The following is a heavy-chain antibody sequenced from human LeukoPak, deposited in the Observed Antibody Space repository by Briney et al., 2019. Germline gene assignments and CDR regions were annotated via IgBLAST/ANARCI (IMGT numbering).Heavy chain of an antibody. Sequence: PGGSLRLSCVASGFTFSSCAMHWVRQAPGKGLEWVAVISYDGSNKYYADSVKGRFTISRDNSKNTLYLQMNSLRAEDTAVYYCADSVGDAFDIWGQGTMVTVSS. CDR1: GFTFSSCA. CDR2: ISYDGSNK. D-gene: IGHD3-16*01. J-gene: IGHJ3*02. V-gene: IGHV3-30-3*01. CDR3: ADSVGDAFDI.